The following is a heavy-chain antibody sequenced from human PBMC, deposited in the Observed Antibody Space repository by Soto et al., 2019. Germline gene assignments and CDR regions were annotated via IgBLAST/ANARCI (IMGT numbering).Heavy chain of an antibody. CDR1: GFTFSSYS. J-gene: IGHJ6*03. D-gene: IGHD1-26*01. CDR3: ARGPAVGNNYYDYYYMDV. V-gene: IGHV3-21*01. CDR2: ISSSSSYI. Sequence: EVQLVESGGGLVKPGGSLRLSCAASGFTFSSYSMNWVRQAPGKGLEWVSSISSSSSYIYYADSVKGRFTISRDNAKNSLYLKMNSLRAEDTAVYYCARGPAVGNNYYDYYYMDVWGKGTTVTVSS.